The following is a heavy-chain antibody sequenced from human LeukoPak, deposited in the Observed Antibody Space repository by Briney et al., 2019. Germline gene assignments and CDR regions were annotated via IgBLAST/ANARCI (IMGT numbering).Heavy chain of an antibody. CDR2: IHTSGTT. D-gene: IGHD1-14*01. CDR3: ARDPAGHGRYFDY. V-gene: IGHV4-4*07. Sequence: SETLSLTCTVSGGSINGYFCTWLRQSAGAGLECIGRIHTSGTTYYNPSFKSRVSMTVDTSNNKFSLRLNSVSAADTAVYYCARDPAGHGRYFDYWGQGALVTVSS. J-gene: IGHJ4*02. CDR1: GGSINGYF.